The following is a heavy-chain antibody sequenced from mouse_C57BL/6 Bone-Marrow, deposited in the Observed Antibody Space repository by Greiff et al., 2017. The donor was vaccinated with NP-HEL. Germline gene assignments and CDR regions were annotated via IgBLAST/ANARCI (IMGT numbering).Heavy chain of an antibody. J-gene: IGHJ3*01. D-gene: IGHD1-1*01. CDR3: ARSDYGSRGFAY. CDR1: GYAFTNYL. V-gene: IGHV1-54*01. CDR2: INPGSGGT. Sequence: VQLQQSGAELVRPGTSVKVSCKASGYAFTNYLIEWVKQRPGQGLEWIGVINPGSGGTNSNEKFKGKATLTADKSSSTAYMQLSSLTSEDSAVYFCARSDYGSRGFAYWGQGTLVTVSA.